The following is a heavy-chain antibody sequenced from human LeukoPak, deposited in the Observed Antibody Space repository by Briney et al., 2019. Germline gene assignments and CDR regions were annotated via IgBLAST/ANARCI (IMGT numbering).Heavy chain of an antibody. V-gene: IGHV3-48*03. Sequence: SGGSLRLSCAASGFSFSNYEMNWVRQAPGKGLEWVAYIASSGITMYYADSVKGRFTISRDNAKNTLYLQMNSLRAEDTAVYYCARDWFHAIDYWGQGTLVTVSS. CDR2: IASSGITM. CDR3: ARDWFHAIDY. J-gene: IGHJ4*02. CDR1: GFSFSNYE. D-gene: IGHD2/OR15-2a*01.